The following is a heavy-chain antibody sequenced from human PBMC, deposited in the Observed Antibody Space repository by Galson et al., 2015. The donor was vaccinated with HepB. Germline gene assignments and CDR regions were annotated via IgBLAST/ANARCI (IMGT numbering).Heavy chain of an antibody. D-gene: IGHD2-2*01. J-gene: IGHJ6*03. CDR2: ITGTGSTI. CDR3: ARIRIVVVPTTIKGDYYYYMDV. CDR1: GFSFSSFH. V-gene: IGHV3-11*01. Sequence: SLRLSCAAFGFSFSSFHMSWVRQAPGKGLEWLSYITGTGSTIYYADSMEGRFTISRDNAWNSLYLQMNSLRADDTAVYYCARIRIVVVPTTIKGDYYYYMDVWGKGTTVTVSS.